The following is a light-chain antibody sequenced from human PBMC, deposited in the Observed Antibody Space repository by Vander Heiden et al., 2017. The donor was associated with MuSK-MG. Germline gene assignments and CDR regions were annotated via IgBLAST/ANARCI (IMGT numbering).Light chain of an antibody. Sequence: QSALPPPPSASGSPGQSVTISCTGTSSDVGGSNYVSCFQQHPGKAPKLMISGVTKRPSAVPNRVSGTKSVNTASPTVSGLQAEDEADYYCSSYEGINNYGLFGRGTKLTVL. J-gene: IGLJ2*01. CDR2: GVT. CDR1: SSDVGGSNY. CDR3: SSYEGINNYGL. V-gene: IGLV2-8*01.